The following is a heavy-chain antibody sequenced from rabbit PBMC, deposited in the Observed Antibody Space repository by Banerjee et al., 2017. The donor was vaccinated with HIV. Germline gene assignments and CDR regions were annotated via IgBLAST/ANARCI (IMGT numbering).Heavy chain of an antibody. CDR2: IDAGSSGTT. V-gene: IGHV1S40*01. CDR3: ARDVDSSDL. D-gene: IGHD4-1*01. J-gene: IGHJ6*01. Sequence: QSLEESGGDLVKPGASLTLACKASGFSFSSDYGMHWVRQAPGKGLEWIAYIDAGSSGTTYYASWAKGRFTISKTSSTTLTLQMTSLTGADTATYFCARDVDSSDLWGPGTLVTVS. CDR1: GFSFSSDYG.